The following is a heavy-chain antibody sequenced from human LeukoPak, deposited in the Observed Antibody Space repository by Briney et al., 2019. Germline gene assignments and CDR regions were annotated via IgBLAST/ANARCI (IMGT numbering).Heavy chain of an antibody. V-gene: IGHV1-2*02. D-gene: IGHD4-17*01. J-gene: IGHJ4*02. CDR2: INPNSGGT. CDR3: ASPSYGDYVLDY. Sequence: ASVTVSCKASGYTLTGYYMHWVRQAPGQGLEWMGWINPNSGGTNYAQKFQGRVTMTRDTSISTAYMELSRLRSDDTAVYYCASPSYGDYVLDYWGQGTLVTVSS. CDR1: GYTLTGYY.